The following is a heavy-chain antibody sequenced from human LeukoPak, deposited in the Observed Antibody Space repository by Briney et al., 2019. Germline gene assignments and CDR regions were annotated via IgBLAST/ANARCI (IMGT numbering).Heavy chain of an antibody. D-gene: IGHD3-22*01. Sequence: TSETLSLTCTVSGGSISSYYWSWIRQPAGKGLEWIGYIYYSGSTNYNPSLKSRVTISVDTSKNQFSLRLSSVTAADTAVYYCARVTGYIVEDYFDYWGQGTLVTVSS. V-gene: IGHV4-59*01. J-gene: IGHJ4*02. CDR1: GGSISSYY. CDR3: ARVTGYIVEDYFDY. CDR2: IYYSGST.